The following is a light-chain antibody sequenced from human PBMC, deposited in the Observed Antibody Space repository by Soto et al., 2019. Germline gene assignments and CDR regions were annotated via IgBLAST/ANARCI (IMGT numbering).Light chain of an antibody. Sequence: QSALTQPPSASGTPGQRVTIFCSGSSSNIGTNTVIWYRQLPGAAPKLLIYSDNQRPSGVPDRFSGSKSGTSASLAISGLQSEDEADYYCAAWDVSLVVFGGGTKLTVL. CDR1: SSNIGTNT. CDR3: AAWDVSLVV. J-gene: IGLJ2*01. V-gene: IGLV1-44*01. CDR2: SDN.